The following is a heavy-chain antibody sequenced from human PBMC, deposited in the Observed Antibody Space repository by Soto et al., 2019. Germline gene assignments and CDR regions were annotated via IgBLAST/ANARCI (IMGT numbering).Heavy chain of an antibody. J-gene: IGHJ5*02. CDR3: ARANSGNYLNWFDP. D-gene: IGHD1-26*01. V-gene: IGHV1-18*01. CDR1: GYTFNSYG. CDR2: ISAYNGNT. Sequence: ASVKVSCKASGYTFNSYGIIWVRQAPGQGLEWMGWISAYNGNTNYAQKLQGRVTMTTDTSTSTAYMELRSLRSDDTAVYYCARANSGNYLNWFDPWGQGTLVTVSS.